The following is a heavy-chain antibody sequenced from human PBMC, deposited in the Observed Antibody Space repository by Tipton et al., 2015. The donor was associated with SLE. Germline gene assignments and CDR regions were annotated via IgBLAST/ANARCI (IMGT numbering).Heavy chain of an antibody. D-gene: IGHD1-1*01. J-gene: IGHJ3*02. CDR3: GKNGGPATFAI. CDR2: FYDSGST. V-gene: IGHV4-38-2*01. Sequence: TLSLTCAVSGYSISSGYYWGWIRQPPGKGLEWIGFFYDSGSTRYNPSLESRVTISPDTSKNQFFLKLSSVTASDTAVYYCGKNGGPATFAIWGQGTMVTVSS. CDR1: GYSISSGYY.